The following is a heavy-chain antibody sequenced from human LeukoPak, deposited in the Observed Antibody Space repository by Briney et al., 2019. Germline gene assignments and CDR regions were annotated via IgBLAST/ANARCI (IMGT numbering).Heavy chain of an antibody. D-gene: IGHD3-22*01. V-gene: IGHV3-21*01. CDR2: ITSSSSYI. CDR1: GFTFSSYS. J-gene: IGHJ4*02. Sequence: GGSLRLSCAASGFTFSSYSMNWVRQAPGKGLEWVSSITSSSSYIYYADSVKGRFTISRDNAKKSLYLQMNSLRAEDTAVYYCARHVVGVGFDYWGQGTLVTVSS. CDR3: ARHVVGVGFDY.